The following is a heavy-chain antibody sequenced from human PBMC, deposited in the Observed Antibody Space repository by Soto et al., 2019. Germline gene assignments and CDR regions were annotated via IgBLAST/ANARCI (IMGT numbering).Heavy chain of an antibody. CDR1: GFTFSSYS. V-gene: IGHV3-21*01. CDR3: ARDYSDRIAAAGTNWFDP. D-gene: IGHD6-13*01. CDR2: ISSSSSYI. J-gene: IGHJ5*02. Sequence: GSLRLSCAASGFTFSSYSMNWVRQAPGKGLEWVSSISSSSSYIYYADSVKGRFTISRDNAKNSLYLQMNSLRAEDTAVYYCARDYSDRIAAAGTNWFDPWGQGTLVTVSS.